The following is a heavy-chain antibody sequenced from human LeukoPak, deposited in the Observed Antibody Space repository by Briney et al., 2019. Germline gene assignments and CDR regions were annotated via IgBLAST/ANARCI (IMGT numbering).Heavy chain of an antibody. J-gene: IGHJ4*02. D-gene: IGHD3-16*01. CDR2: MNPNSGNT. CDR3: ARQGPYSAILRGYFDY. CDR1: GYTFTNYD. Sequence: ASVKVSCKTSGYTFTNYDINWVRQATGQGLEWMGWMNPNSGNTGYAQKFQGRVTITRDTSISTAYMELSSLRSEDTAMYYCARQGPYSAILRGYFDYWGQGTLVTVSS. V-gene: IGHV1-8*03.